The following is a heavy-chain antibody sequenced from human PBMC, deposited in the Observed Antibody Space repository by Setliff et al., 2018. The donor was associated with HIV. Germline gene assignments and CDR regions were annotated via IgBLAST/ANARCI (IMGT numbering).Heavy chain of an antibody. CDR2: INPNSGGT. J-gene: IGHJ5*02. Sequence: ASVKVSCKASGYTFTGYYMHWVRQAPGQGLEWMGRINPNSGGTNYAQKFQGRVTMTRDTSISTAYMELSRLRSDDTAVYYCARDRGGYFDSSNWFDPWGQGTLVTVSS. CDR3: ARDRGGYFDSSNWFDP. D-gene: IGHD3-22*01. CDR1: GYTFTGYY. V-gene: IGHV1-2*06.